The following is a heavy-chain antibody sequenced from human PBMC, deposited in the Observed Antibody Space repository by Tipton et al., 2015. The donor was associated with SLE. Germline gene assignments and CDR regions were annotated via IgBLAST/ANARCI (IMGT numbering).Heavy chain of an antibody. CDR1: GVSISTYY. Sequence: TLSLTCSVSGVSISTYYWSWIRQSPGKGLEWIGFFYFSGSSQYNPSLKSRVANSADTSNNQFSLELRSVTAADTAVYYCARHLGVIVAFEVWGQGTVLTVSS. J-gene: IGHJ3*01. D-gene: IGHD3-10*01. CDR3: ARHLGVIVAFEV. V-gene: IGHV4-59*01. CDR2: FYFSGSS.